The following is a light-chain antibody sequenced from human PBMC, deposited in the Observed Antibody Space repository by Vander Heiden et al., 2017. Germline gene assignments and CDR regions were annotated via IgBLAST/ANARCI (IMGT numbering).Light chain of an antibody. CDR2: AAS. V-gene: IGKV1-39*01. CDR1: QSISSY. CDR3: QQSDSTPFT. Sequence: DIQITQSPSSLSASVGDRVTITCRASQSISSYLNWYQQKPGKAPKLLIYAASSLQSGVPSRFSGSESGTDFTLTISSLRPEDFATYYCQQSDSTPFTFGHGTKVDIK. J-gene: IGKJ3*01.